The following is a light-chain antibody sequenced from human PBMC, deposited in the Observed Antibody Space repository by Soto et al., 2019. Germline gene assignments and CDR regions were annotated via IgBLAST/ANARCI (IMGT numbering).Light chain of an antibody. Sequence: ELGLRQSPGTLSLSPGESTTLSCRASQSVGSNFLAWYQQKPGRAPRLLIHGASNRAPGIPDRFSGSGSETDFTLTISRLEPEEFAVYYCHQYATSPLTFGGGTKVEIK. CDR1: QSVGSNF. CDR3: HQYATSPLT. V-gene: IGKV3-20*01. CDR2: GAS. J-gene: IGKJ4*01.